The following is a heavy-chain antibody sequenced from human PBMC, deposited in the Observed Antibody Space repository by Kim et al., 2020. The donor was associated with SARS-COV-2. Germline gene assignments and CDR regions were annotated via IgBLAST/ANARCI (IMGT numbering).Heavy chain of an antibody. D-gene: IGHD2-15*01. Sequence: ASVKVSCKASGYTFTSYYMHWVRQAPGQGLEWMGIINPSGGSTSYAQKFQGRVTMTRDTSTSTVYMELSSLRSEDTAVYYCARGGCSGGSCYNYYGMDVWGQGTTVTVSS. CDR1: GYTFTSYY. CDR2: INPSGGST. CDR3: ARGGCSGGSCYNYYGMDV. J-gene: IGHJ6*02. V-gene: IGHV1-46*01.